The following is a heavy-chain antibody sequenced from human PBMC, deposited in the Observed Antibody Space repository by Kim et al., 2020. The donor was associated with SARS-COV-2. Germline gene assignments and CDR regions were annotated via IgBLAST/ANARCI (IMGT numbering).Heavy chain of an antibody. D-gene: IGHD6-6*01. Sequence: GSLRLSCAASGFTFSSYGMHWVRQAPGKGLEWVAVIWYDGSNKYYADSVKGRFTISRDNSKNTLYLQMNSLRAEDTAVYYCATSSIAARLGASGTWGQGTLVTVSS. V-gene: IGHV3-33*01. J-gene: IGHJ5*02. CDR3: ATSSIAARLGASGT. CDR1: GFTFSSYG. CDR2: IWYDGSNK.